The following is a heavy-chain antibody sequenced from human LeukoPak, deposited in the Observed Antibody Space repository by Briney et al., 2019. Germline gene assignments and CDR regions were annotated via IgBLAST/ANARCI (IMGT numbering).Heavy chain of an antibody. Sequence: PGGSLRLSCTASGFTFGDYAMSWVRQAPGKGLEWVGFIRSKAYSGRTEYAASVKGRFTISRDDSKSIAYLQMNSLKTEDTAVYYCTRVGYYYGSGSYYKRYFDYWGQGTLVTVSS. CDR3: TRVGYYYGSGSYYKRYFDY. J-gene: IGHJ4*02. CDR1: GFTFGDYA. D-gene: IGHD3-10*01. V-gene: IGHV3-49*04. CDR2: IRSKAYSGRT.